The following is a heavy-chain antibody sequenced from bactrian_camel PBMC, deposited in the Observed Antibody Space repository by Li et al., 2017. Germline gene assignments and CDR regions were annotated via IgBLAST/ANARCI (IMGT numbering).Heavy chain of an antibody. Sequence: HVQLVESGGGSVQAGGSLTLSCVGSVDTYNDYCMGYFRQAPGKEREGVAFIYTGDGTSYYADSVKGRFAIRHDNAKNTLFLQLNSLKTEDTAMYYCAKDTVVVAGTEGWGYNYWGQGTQVTVS. V-gene: IGHV3S1*01. CDR3: AKDTVVVAGTEGWGYNY. CDR2: IYTGDGTS. CDR1: VDTYNDYC. D-gene: IGHD6*01. J-gene: IGHJ4*01.